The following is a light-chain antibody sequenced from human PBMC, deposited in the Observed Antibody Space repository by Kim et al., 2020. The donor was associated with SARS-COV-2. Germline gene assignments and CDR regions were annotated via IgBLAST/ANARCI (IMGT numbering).Light chain of an antibody. V-gene: IGKV1-8*01. CDR2: AAY. CDR1: QNIAHY. Sequence: SASLGDKVTITCRPTQNIAHYLAWYQQRPGKAPNLLIYAAYTLHTGAPSRFSGSGSGTDFTLTITPLQSEDSATYFCQQNFDFPYTFGQGTKLEI. CDR3: QQNFDFPYT. J-gene: IGKJ2*01.